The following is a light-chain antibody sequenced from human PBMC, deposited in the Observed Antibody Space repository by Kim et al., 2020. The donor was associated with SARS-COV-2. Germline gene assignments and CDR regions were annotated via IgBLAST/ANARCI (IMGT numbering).Light chain of an antibody. Sequence: DIQLTQSPSFLSASVGDRVTITCRASQGISSYLAWYQQKAGKAPKLLIYAASTLQSGVPSRFSGGGFGTEFTLTISSLQPEDFATYYCQHLNSYPYTFGQGTKLEI. V-gene: IGKV1-9*01. CDR1: QGISSY. J-gene: IGKJ2*01. CDR3: QHLNSYPYT. CDR2: AAS.